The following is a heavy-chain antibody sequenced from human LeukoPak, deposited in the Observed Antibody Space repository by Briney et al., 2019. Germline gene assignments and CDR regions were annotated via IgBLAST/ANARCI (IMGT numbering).Heavy chain of an antibody. Sequence: GGSLRLSCAASGFTFSSYAMHWVRQAPGKGLEWVAVISYDGSNKYYADSVKGRFTISRDNSKNTLYLQMNSLRAEDTAVYYCARDRARQSNPSYYYYGMDVWGQGTTVTVSS. D-gene: IGHD5-24*01. CDR3: ARDRARQSNPSYYYYGMDV. CDR2: ISYDGSNK. V-gene: IGHV3-30-3*01. J-gene: IGHJ6*02. CDR1: GFTFSSYA.